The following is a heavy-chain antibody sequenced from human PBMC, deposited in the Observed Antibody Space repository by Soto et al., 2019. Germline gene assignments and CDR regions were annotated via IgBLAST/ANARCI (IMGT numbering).Heavy chain of an antibody. D-gene: IGHD6-6*01. CDR1: GYTFTGNY. V-gene: IGHV1-2*02. J-gene: IGHJ3*02. Sequence: QVQLVQSGAEVKKPGASVKVSCKASGYTFTGNYMHWVRQAPGQGLEWMGWINPNSGGTNYAPKFQGRVTVTRDTYISTAYMELSRLRSDDTAVYYCARDGDSSSPFDIWGQGTMVTVSS. CDR3: ARDGDSSSPFDI. CDR2: INPNSGGT.